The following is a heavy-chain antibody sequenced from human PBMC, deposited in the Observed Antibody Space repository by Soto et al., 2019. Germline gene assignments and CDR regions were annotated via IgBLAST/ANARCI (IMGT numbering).Heavy chain of an antibody. CDR3: AGVPTLQLWLDWYFDL. CDR1: GGSFSGYY. Sequence: PSETLSLTCAVYGGSFSGYYWSWIRQPPGKGLEWIGEINHSGSTNYNPSLKSRVTISVDTSKNQFSLKLSSVTAADTAVYYCAGVPTLQLWLDWYFDLWGRGTLVTVSS. J-gene: IGHJ2*01. CDR2: INHSGST. D-gene: IGHD5-18*01. V-gene: IGHV4-34*01.